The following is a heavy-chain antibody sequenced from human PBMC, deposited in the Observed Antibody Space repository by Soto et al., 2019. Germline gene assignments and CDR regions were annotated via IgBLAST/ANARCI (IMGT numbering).Heavy chain of an antibody. D-gene: IGHD3-9*01. V-gene: IGHV3-23*01. CDR1: GFTFSSYA. CDR3: AKELTVLRYFDWLLPPSYFDY. CDR2: ISGSGGST. Sequence: EVQLLESGGGLVQPGGSLRLSCAASGFTFSSYAMSWVRQAPGKGLEWVSAISGSGGSTYYADSVKGRFTISRDNSKNTLYLQMNSLRAEDTAVYYCAKELTVLRYFDWLLPPSYFDYWGQGTLVTVSS. J-gene: IGHJ4*02.